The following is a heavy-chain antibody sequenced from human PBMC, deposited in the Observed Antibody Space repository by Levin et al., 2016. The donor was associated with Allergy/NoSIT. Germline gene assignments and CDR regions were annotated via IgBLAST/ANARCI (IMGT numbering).Heavy chain of an antibody. D-gene: IGHD3-10*01. Sequence: VRQMPGKGLEWMGIIYPGDSDTRYSPSFQGQVTISADKSISTAYLQWSSLKASDTAMYYCARMPPPLSPFGELIYGMDVWGQGTTVTVSS. CDR3: ARMPPPLSPFGELIYGMDV. J-gene: IGHJ6*02. V-gene: IGHV5-51*01. CDR2: IYPGDSDT.